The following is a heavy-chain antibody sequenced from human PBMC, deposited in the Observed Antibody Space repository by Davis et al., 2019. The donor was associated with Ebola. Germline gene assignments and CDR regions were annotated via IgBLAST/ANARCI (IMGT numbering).Heavy chain of an antibody. CDR3: ARQSGYHPFDY. Sequence: MPSETLSLTCAVYGGSFSGYYWSWIRQPPGKGLEWIGYIYYSGSTNYNPSLKSRVTISVDTSKNQFSLKLSSVTAADTAVYYCARQSGYHPFDYWGQGTLVTVSS. CDR2: IYYSGST. J-gene: IGHJ4*02. CDR1: GGSFSGYY. V-gene: IGHV4-59*08. D-gene: IGHD3-22*01.